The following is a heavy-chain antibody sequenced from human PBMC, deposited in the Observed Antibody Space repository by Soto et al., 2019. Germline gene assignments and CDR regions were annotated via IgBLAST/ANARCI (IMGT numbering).Heavy chain of an antibody. D-gene: IGHD4-17*01. Sequence: EVQLLESGGGLVQPGGSLRLSCAASGFTFSSYAMSWVRQAPGKGLEWVSAISGSGGSTYYADSVKGRFTISRDNSKNTLYLQMNSLRAEDTAVYYCAPNPLSGEYLKTVAYWGQGTLVTVSS. CDR2: ISGSGGST. CDR1: GFTFSSYA. CDR3: APNPLSGEYLKTVAY. J-gene: IGHJ4*02. V-gene: IGHV3-23*01.